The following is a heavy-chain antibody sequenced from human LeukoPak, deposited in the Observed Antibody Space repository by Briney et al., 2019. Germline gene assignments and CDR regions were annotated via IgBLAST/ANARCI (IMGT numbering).Heavy chain of an antibody. Sequence: SETLSLTCTVSGGSISNYYWSWIRQPPGKGLEWIGFIYYSGTTHYNPSLKSRVTMSAATSNNRFSLRLSSVTAADTAIYYCARHSGASPHYFDYWGQGALVTVSS. CDR1: GGSISNYY. J-gene: IGHJ4*02. CDR3: ARHSGASPHYFDY. CDR2: IYYSGTT. V-gene: IGHV4-59*08. D-gene: IGHD1-26*01.